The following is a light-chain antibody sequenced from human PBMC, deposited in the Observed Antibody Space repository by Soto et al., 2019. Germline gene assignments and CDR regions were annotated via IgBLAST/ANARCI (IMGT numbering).Light chain of an antibody. J-gene: IGKJ5*01. CDR1: QSVSSY. CDR2: DAS. Sequence: EIVLTQSPATLSLSPGERATLSCRASQSVSSYLAWYQQKPGQAPRLLIYDASNRATSIPARFSGSGSGTDFTLTISSLEPEDFAVYYCQQYDNLPITFGQGTRLEIK. V-gene: IGKV3-11*01. CDR3: QQYDNLPIT.